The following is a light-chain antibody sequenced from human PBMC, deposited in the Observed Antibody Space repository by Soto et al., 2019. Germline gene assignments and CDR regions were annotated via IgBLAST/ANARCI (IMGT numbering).Light chain of an antibody. J-gene: IGKJ3*01. Sequence: EIVLTQSPATLSLSPGERATLSCRASQSVRYFLAWYQQKSGQAPRLLIYDASSRATGIPARFSGSGFGTDFTLTISSLEPEDFAVYYCQHRSNWLGTFGPGTKVDIK. CDR3: QHRSNWLGT. V-gene: IGKV3-11*01. CDR1: QSVRYF. CDR2: DAS.